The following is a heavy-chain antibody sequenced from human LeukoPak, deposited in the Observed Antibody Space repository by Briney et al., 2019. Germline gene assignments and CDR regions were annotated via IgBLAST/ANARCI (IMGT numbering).Heavy chain of an antibody. CDR2: IYPADSDT. CDR3: ARHFGYYILGTTHGWFDS. V-gene: IGHV5-51*01. D-gene: IGHD3-9*01. CDR1: GFSFTSYW. J-gene: IGHJ5*01. Sequence: GESLKISCKASGFSFTSYWIGWVRQIPGKGLECMGIIYPADSDTRYSPSFLGQVTISADKSINTAYLQWSSLKASDTAIYYCARHFGYYILGTTHGWFDSWGQGTLVTVSS.